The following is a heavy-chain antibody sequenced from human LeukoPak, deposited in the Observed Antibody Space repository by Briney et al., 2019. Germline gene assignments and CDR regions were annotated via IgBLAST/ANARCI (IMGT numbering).Heavy chain of an antibody. J-gene: IGHJ4*02. CDR3: TRDRGYSYGYGDY. Sequence: GGSLRLSCTASGFTFGDYAMSWVRQAPGKGLEWVGFIRSKANGGTTEYAASVKGRFTISRDDSKSIAYLQMNSLKNEHTAVYYCTRDRGYSYGYGDYWGQGTLVTVSS. CDR2: IRSKANGGTT. D-gene: IGHD5-18*01. V-gene: IGHV3-49*04. CDR1: GFTFGDYA.